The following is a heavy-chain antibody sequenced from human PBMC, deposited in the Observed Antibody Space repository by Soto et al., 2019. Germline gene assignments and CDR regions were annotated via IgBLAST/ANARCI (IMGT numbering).Heavy chain of an antibody. J-gene: IGHJ5*02. CDR1: GGSISSYY. D-gene: IGHD6-13*01. CDR3: ASQADSSSWSLHNWFGP. Sequence: NPSETLSLTCTVSGGSISSYYWSWIRQPPGKGLEWIGYIYYSGSTNYNPSLKSRVTISVDTSKNQFSLKLSSVTAADTAVYYCASQADSSSWSLHNWFGPWGKGTLFTVPT. CDR2: IYYSGST. V-gene: IGHV4-59*08.